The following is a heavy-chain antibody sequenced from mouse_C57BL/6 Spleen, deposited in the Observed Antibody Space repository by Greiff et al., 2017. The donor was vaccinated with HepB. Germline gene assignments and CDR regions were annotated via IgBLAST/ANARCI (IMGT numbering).Heavy chain of an antibody. D-gene: IGHD2-4*01. CDR1: GYTFTSYW. CDR3: ARIYYNYDWCFDV. V-gene: IGHV1-55*01. J-gene: IGHJ1*03. Sequence: QVQLQQPGAELVKPGASVKMSCKASGYTFTSYWITWVKQRPGQGLEWIGEIYPGSGSTNYNEKFKSKATLTVDTSSSTAYMQLSSLTSEDSAVYYCARIYYNYDWCFDVWGTGTTVTVSS. CDR2: IYPGSGST.